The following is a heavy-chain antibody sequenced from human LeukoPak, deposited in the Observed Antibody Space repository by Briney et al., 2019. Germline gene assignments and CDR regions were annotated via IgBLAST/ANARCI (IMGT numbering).Heavy chain of an antibody. CDR1: GGSFSGYY. Sequence: TSETLSLTCAVYGGSFSGYYWSWIRQPPGKGLEWIGEINHSGSTNYNPSLKSRVTISVDTSKNQFSLKLSSVTAADTAVYYCARLRSGGYSYGYVPYFDYWGQGTLVTVSS. D-gene: IGHD5-18*01. CDR2: INHSGST. J-gene: IGHJ4*02. CDR3: ARLRSGGYSYGYVPYFDY. V-gene: IGHV4-34*01.